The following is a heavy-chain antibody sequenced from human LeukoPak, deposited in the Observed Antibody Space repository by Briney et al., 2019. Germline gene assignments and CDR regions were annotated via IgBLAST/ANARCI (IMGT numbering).Heavy chain of an antibody. J-gene: IGHJ3*01. Sequence: ASVRVSCKTSGYTFTNYDIYWVRQAPGQGLECMGWISGYTGDTKYAQILQGRFTVTTDTSTSTAYLELRSLTYDDTAVYYGARAGYCGDGGCRGGSAFDVWGQGTMVTVSS. D-gene: IGHD2-15*01. CDR2: ISGYTGDT. CDR1: GYTFTNYD. CDR3: ARAGYCGDGGCRGGSAFDV. V-gene: IGHV1-18*01.